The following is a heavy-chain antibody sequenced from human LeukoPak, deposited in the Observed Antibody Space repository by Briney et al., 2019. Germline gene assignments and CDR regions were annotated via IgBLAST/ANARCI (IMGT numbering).Heavy chain of an antibody. V-gene: IGHV5-51*01. J-gene: IGHJ3*02. CDR3: ARVRSSWYTDAFDI. CDR1: EYRFTSYW. D-gene: IGHD6-13*01. Sequence: GESLKISCQGSEYRFTSYWIAWVRQMPGKGLEWMGIIYPADSDMRYSPSFQGRVTMSVDKSISTAYLQWRSLKASDTAMYYCARVRSSWYTDAFDIWGQGTMVSV. CDR2: IYPADSDM.